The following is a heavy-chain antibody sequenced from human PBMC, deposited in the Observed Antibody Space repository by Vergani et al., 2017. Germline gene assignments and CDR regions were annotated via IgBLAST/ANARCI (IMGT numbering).Heavy chain of an antibody. D-gene: IGHD6-19*01. V-gene: IGHV1-3*01. CDR2: INAGNGNT. Sequence: QVQLVQSGAEVKKPGASVKVSCKASGYTFTSYAMHWVRQAPGQRLEWMGWINAGNGNTKYSQKFQGRVTITADESTSTAYMELSSLRSEDTAVYYCARDIAVAGMYNGMDVWGQGP. CDR1: GYTFTSYA. J-gene: IGHJ6*02. CDR3: ARDIAVAGMYNGMDV.